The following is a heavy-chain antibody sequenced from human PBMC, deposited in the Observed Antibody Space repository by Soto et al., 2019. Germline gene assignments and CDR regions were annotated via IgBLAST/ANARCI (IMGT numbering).Heavy chain of an antibody. Sequence: VGSLRLSCAASGFTFSSYAMSWVRQAPGKGLEWVSAISGSGGSTYYADSVKGRFTISRDNSKNTLYLQMNSLRAEDTAVYYCAKDRAMVRGVIGPDYFDYWGQGTLVTV. CDR3: AKDRAMVRGVIGPDYFDY. V-gene: IGHV3-23*01. J-gene: IGHJ4*02. CDR1: GFTFSSYA. D-gene: IGHD3-10*01. CDR2: ISGSGGST.